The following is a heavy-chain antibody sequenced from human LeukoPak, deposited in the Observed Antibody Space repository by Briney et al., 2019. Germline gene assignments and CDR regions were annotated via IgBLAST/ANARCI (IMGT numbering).Heavy chain of an antibody. Sequence: IPSETLSLTCTVSGGSISSYYWSWLRQHAGKGLEWIGRIYTSGSTNYNTSLKSRVTMSVDTSKNQFSLKLSSVTAADTAVYYCARDIRDYGDCGLNDDAFDIWGQGTMVTVSS. V-gene: IGHV4-4*07. J-gene: IGHJ3*02. CDR2: IYTSGST. CDR3: ARDIRDYGDCGLNDDAFDI. D-gene: IGHD4-17*01. CDR1: GGSISSYY.